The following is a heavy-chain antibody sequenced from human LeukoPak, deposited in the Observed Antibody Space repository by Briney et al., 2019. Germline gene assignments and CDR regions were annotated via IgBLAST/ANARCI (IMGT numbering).Heavy chain of an antibody. CDR3: ARGRPYYYDSSGYYPYDAFDI. CDR2: IYSGGST. V-gene: IGHV3-53*01. Sequence: GGSLRLSCAASGFTVSSNYMGWVRQAPGKGLEWVSAIYSGGSTYYADSVKGRFTISRDNSKNTLYLQMNSLGAEDTAVYYCARGRPYYYDSSGYYPYDAFDIWGQGTMVTVSS. CDR1: GFTVSSNY. J-gene: IGHJ3*02. D-gene: IGHD3-22*01.